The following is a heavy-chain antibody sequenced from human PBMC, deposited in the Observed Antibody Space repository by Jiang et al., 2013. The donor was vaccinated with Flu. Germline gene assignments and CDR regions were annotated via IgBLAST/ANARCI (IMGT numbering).Heavy chain of an antibody. CDR1: GYTFTNQY. CDR2: VNPSAGTT. J-gene: IGHJ4*02. D-gene: IGHD1-14*01. Sequence: GYTFTNQYIHWVRQAPGQGLEWMGIVNPSAGTTAFAQNFQGRVTMTRDTSTSTAYMELSSLRSDDTAVYYCARGGRTGQDRGQYFDYWGQGTLVTVSS. V-gene: IGHV1-46*01. CDR3: ARGGRTGQDRGQYFDY.